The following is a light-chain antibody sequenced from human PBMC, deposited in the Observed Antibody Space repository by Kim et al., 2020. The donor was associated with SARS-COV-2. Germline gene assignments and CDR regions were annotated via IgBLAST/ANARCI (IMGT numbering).Light chain of an antibody. J-gene: IGLJ2*01. Sequence: GQKGTISCTRSSSNIGNNYVSWYQQLPGTAPKHLMYDNNKRPSGIPDRFSGSKSGTSATLGITGLQTGDEADYYCGTWDSSLSAVVFGGGTQLTVL. CDR1: SSNIGNNY. CDR3: GTWDSSLSAVV. CDR2: DNN. V-gene: IGLV1-51*01.